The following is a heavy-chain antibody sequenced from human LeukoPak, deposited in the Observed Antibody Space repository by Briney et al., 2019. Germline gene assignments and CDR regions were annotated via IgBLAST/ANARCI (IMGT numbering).Heavy chain of an antibody. D-gene: IGHD5-18*01. CDR3: AGGGVDTAMGLFDY. Sequence: SETPSLTCTDPGGSISSHYWSWIRQPPGKGLEWIGYIYYSGSANYNPSLKSRVTISVDTSKNQFSLKLSSVTAADTAVYYCAGGGVDTAMGLFDYWGQGTLVTVSS. V-gene: IGHV4-59*11. J-gene: IGHJ4*02. CDR2: IYYSGSA. CDR1: GGSISSHY.